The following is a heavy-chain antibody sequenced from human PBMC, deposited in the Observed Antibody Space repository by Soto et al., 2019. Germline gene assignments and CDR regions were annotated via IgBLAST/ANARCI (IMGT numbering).Heavy chain of an antibody. V-gene: IGHV6-1*01. CDR2: TYYRSKWYN. J-gene: IGHJ6*02. CDR3: ARERWLAARGIDYYGMDV. CDR1: GDSVSINSAA. D-gene: IGHD6-19*01. Sequence: SQTLSLTCAISGDSVSINSAACNWIRQSPSRGLEWLGRTYYRSKWYNDYAVSVKSRITINPDTSKNQFSLQLNSVTPEDTAVYYCARERWLAARGIDYYGMDVWGQGTTVTVSS.